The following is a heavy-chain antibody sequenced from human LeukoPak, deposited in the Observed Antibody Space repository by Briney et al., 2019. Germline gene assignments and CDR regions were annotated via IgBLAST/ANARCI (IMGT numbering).Heavy chain of an antibody. J-gene: IGHJ4*02. CDR2: IVVGSGNT. CDR1: GFTFTSSA. D-gene: IGHD2-15*01. Sequence: SVKVSCKASGFTFTSSAVQWVRQARGQRLEWIGWIVVGSGNTNYAQKFQERVTITRDMSTSTAYMELSSLRSEDTAVYYCAAGMVLLGSRSPYFDYWGRGTLVTVSS. CDR3: AAGMVLLGSRSPYFDY. V-gene: IGHV1-58*01.